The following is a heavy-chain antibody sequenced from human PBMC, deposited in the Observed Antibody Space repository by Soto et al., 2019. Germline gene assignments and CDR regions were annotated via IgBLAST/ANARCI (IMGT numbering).Heavy chain of an antibody. CDR1: GFTFSNYA. CDR2: ISSGATST. D-gene: IGHD1-26*01. V-gene: IGHV3-23*01. J-gene: IGHJ4*02. CDR3: AKDQIWEVHHLFDH. Sequence: PGGSLRLSCAASGFTFSNYAMSWVRQAPGKGPEWVSTISSGATSTYYADSVKGRFTISRDFSKNTLYLQMSSLRAEDTAIYYCAKDQIWEVHHLFDHWGQGILVTVAS.